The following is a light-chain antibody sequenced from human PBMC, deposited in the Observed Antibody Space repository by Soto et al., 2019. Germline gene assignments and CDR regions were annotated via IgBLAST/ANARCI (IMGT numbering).Light chain of an antibody. V-gene: IGKV3-15*01. Sequence: EIVMTQSPATLSVSPGEKATHSCRASQRVSSNLAWYQQKVGQAPRVLIYDASTRATGISGRFSGSGSGTEFTLTISSLQSEDFAVYYCQQYNNWPETFGQGTKVDIK. CDR2: DAS. CDR1: QRVSSN. J-gene: IGKJ1*01. CDR3: QQYNNWPET.